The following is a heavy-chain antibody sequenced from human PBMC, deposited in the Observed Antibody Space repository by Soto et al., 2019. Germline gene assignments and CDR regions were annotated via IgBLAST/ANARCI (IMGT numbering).Heavy chain of an antibody. CDR3: ARWSCTSGRCNTLDY. CDR1: GGSISGYY. J-gene: IGHJ4*02. D-gene: IGHD2-2*02. Sequence: PSETLSLTCSVSGGSISGYYWSWIRQAPGKGLEYIGHMFYSAPPNLSPSLKRRVAMSVGMSKNQFSLMLISVTAADTGVYFCARWSCTSGRCNTLDYWGQGNLVTVSS. CDR2: MFYSAPP. V-gene: IGHV4-59*01.